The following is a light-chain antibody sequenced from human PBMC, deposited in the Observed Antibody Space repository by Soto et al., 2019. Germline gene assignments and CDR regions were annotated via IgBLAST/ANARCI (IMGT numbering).Light chain of an antibody. Sequence: EIVMTQSPATLSVSPGERATLSCRASQIVSSNLAWYQQKPGQAPRLLIYGASTRATGIPGRFSGSGSGTEFTLTISSLQSEDFAVYYCQQYNNWAPWTFGQGTKVEIK. J-gene: IGKJ1*01. V-gene: IGKV3-15*01. CDR1: QIVSSN. CDR3: QQYNNWAPWT. CDR2: GAS.